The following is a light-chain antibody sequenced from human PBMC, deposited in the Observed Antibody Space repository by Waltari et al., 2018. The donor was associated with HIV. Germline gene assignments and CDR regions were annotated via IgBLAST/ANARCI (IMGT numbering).Light chain of an antibody. CDR3: SSYTDSDTLL. CDR1: INDIGIYDL. V-gene: IGLV2-14*02. J-gene: IGLJ2*01. CDR2: DAN. Sequence: QSALTQPASVSGSPGQSITISCTGDINDIGIYDLVSWYQKYPGKAPQLIIYDANTRPSGISNLFSGSKSGNTASLTISALQGDDEADYYCSSYTDSDTLLFGGGTKLTVL.